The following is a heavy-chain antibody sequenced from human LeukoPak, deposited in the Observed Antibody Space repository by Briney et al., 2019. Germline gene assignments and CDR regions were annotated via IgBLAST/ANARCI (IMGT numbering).Heavy chain of an antibody. D-gene: IGHD5-18*01. CDR2: IYYSGST. CDR3: ARSRIQLWLPVGDFYYFDY. V-gene: IGHV4-59*01. J-gene: IGHJ4*02. CDR1: GGSISSYY. Sequence: SETLSLTRTVSGGSISSYYWSWIRQPPGKGLEWIGYIYYSGSTNYNPSLKSRVTISVDTSKNQFSLKLSSVTAADTAVYYCARSRIQLWLPVGDFYYFDYWGQGTLVTVSS.